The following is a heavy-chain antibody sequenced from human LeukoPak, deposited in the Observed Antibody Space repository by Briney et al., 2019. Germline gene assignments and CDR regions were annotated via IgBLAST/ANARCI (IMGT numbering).Heavy chain of an antibody. CDR1: GFTFSSYA. CDR3: ARARYCTSTSCYIDY. CDR2: ISGSGSST. Sequence: GGSLRLSCAASGFTFSSYAMSWVRQAPGKGLEWVSSISGSGSSTYYADSVKGRFSISRDNSKNTLYLQMNSLRAEDTALYYCARARYCTSTSCYIDYWSQGTLVTVSS. J-gene: IGHJ4*02. V-gene: IGHV3-23*01. D-gene: IGHD2-2*02.